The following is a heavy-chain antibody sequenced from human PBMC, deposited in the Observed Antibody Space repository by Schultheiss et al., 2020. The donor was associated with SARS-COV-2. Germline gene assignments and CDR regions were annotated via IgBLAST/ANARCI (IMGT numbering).Heavy chain of an antibody. D-gene: IGHD3-10*01. CDR3: TREGGLLWFGPDY. CDR1: GFTFGDYA. J-gene: IGHJ4*02. V-gene: IGHV3-49*04. CDR2: IRSKAYGGTT. Sequence: GESLKISCTASGFTFGDYAMSWVRQAPGKGLEWVGFIRSKAYGGTTEYAASVKGRFTISRDDSKSIAYLQMNSLKTEDTAVYYCTREGGLLWFGPDYWGQGTLVTVSS.